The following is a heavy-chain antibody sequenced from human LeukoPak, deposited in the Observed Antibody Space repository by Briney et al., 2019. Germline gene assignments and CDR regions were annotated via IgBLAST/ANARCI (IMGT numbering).Heavy chain of an antibody. D-gene: IGHD6-19*01. CDR1: GGSFSGYY. V-gene: IGHV4-34*01. CDR3: ARFSSGWYYFDY. CDR2: INHSGST. Sequence: SETLSLTCAVYGGSFSGYYWSWIRQPPGKGLEWIGEINHSGSTNYNPSLKSRVTISVDKSKNQFSLKLSSVTAADTAVYYCARFSSGWYYFDYWGQGTLVTVSS. J-gene: IGHJ4*02.